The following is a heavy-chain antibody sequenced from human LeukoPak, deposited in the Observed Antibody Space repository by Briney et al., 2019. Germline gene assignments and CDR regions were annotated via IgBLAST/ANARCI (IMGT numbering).Heavy chain of an antibody. CDR1: GFTFSSYS. CDR2: ISSSSSYI. V-gene: IGHV3-21*04. Sequence: GGSLRLSCAASGFTFSSYSMNWVRQAPGKGLEWVSSISSSSSYIYYADSVKGRFTISRDNAKNSLYLQMNSLRAEDTAVYYCAKMVEYYYDSSGYFDYWGQGTLVTVSS. CDR3: AKMVEYYYDSSGYFDY. J-gene: IGHJ4*02. D-gene: IGHD3-22*01.